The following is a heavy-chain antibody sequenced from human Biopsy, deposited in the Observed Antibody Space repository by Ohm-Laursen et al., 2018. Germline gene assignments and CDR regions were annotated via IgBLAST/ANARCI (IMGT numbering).Heavy chain of an antibody. CDR2: IIPTFDTP. CDR3: AGGAAKGNPYDH. J-gene: IGHJ5*02. V-gene: IGHV1-69*06. D-gene: IGHD3-10*01. CDR1: GGTFSSYV. Sequence: VASVKVSCKASGGTFSSYVISWVRQAPGQGLEWMGRIIPTFDTPTYAPDFQGRVTFTADKSTGTAHLDLSRPRSEDTAIYYCAGGAAKGNPYDHWGQGTLVTVPS.